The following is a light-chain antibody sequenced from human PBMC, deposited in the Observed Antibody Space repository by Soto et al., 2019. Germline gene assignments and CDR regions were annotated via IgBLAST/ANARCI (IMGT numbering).Light chain of an antibody. Sequence: PGERATLSCRASQSVSSAYLAWYQQKPGQPPRHIIYGTSSRANDTPDRFSGGGSATDFTLTISLQEAEDLAFCCCQQYDHWGTFGPGTKLEIK. CDR1: QSVSSAY. CDR2: GTS. V-gene: IGKV3-20*01. CDR3: QQYDHWGT. J-gene: IGKJ3*01.